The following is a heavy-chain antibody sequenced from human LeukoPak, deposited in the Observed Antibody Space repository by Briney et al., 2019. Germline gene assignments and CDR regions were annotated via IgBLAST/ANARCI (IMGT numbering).Heavy chain of an antibody. D-gene: IGHD1-26*01. CDR3: AKHLPGSQWEPLDY. Sequence: GGSLRLSCAVSGFTFSTKSMNWVRQAPGKGLEWVSYITADSGTTYYADSVKGRFTISRDNAKNTLYLQMNSLGAEDTALYYCAKHLPGSQWEPLDYWGQGTLVTVSS. CDR2: ITADSGTT. V-gene: IGHV3-48*01. CDR1: GFTFSTKS. J-gene: IGHJ4*02.